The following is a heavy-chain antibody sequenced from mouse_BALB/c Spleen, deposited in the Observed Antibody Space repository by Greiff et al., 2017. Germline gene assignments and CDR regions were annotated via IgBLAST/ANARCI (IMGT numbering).Heavy chain of an antibody. CDR3: AMITTSAMDY. D-gene: IGHD2-4*01. J-gene: IGHJ4*01. V-gene: IGHV1-87*01. Sequence: QVQLKQSGAELARPGASVKLSCKASGYTFTSYWMQWVKQRPGQGLEWIGAIYPGDGDTRYTQKFKGKATLTADKSSSTAYMQLSSLASEDSAVYYCAMITTSAMDYWGQGTSVTVAS. CDR1: GYTFTSYW. CDR2: IYPGDGDT.